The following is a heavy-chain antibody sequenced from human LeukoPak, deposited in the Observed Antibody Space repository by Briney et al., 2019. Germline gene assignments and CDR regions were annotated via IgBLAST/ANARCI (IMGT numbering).Heavy chain of an antibody. CDR2: ISAYNGNT. J-gene: IGHJ3*01. V-gene: IGHV1-18*01. D-gene: IGHD3-22*01. CDR3: ARDGYYYDSSGTDP. CDR1: GYTFTSYG. Sequence: ASEKVSCKASGYTFTSYGISWVRQAPGQGLEWMGWISAYNGNTNYAQKLQGRVTMTTDTSTSTAYMELRSLRSDDTAVYYCARDGYYYDSSGTDPWGQGTMVTVSS.